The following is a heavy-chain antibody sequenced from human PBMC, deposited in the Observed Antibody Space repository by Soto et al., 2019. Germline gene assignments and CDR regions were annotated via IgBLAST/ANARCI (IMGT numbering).Heavy chain of an antibody. Sequence: QVQLQESGPGLVKPSETLSLTCTVSGGSISSYYWSWIRQPPGKGLEWIGYIYYSGRTNYNPSLKSRVTISVDTSKNQFSLKLSSVTAADTAVYYCARLFTVTDPTIDYWGQGTLVTVSS. J-gene: IGHJ4*02. CDR1: GGSISSYY. CDR3: ARLFTVTDPTIDY. D-gene: IGHD4-17*01. CDR2: IYYSGRT. V-gene: IGHV4-59*01.